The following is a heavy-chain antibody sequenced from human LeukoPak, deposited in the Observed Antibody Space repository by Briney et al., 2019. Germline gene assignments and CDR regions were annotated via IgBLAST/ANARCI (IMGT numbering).Heavy chain of an antibody. CDR3: ASQYSSSWYPHYYYYGMDV. CDR2: IGTAGDP. CDR1: GFTFSSYD. J-gene: IGHJ6*04. D-gene: IGHD6-13*01. V-gene: IGHV3-13*05. Sequence: GGSLRLSCAASGFTFSSYDMHWVRQATGKGLEWVSAIGTAGDPYYPGSVKGRFTISRENAKNSLYLQMNSLRAEDTAVYYCASQYSSSWYPHYYYYGMDVWGKGTTVTVSS.